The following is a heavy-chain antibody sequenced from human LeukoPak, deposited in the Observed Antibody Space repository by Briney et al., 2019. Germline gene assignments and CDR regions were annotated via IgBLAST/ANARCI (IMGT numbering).Heavy chain of an antibody. V-gene: IGHV1-2*06. CDR3: AREGELGLND. CDR1: GHTFTVYY. CDR2: ITLNSGDT. D-gene: IGHD7-27*01. J-gene: IGHJ4*02. Sequence: ASVKVSCKASGHTFTVYYIHWVRQAPGQGLEWMGRITLNSGDTKYAQKFQGRVTMTSDTSITTAYMELSRLKFDDTAMYYCAREGELGLNDWGQGTLVTVSS.